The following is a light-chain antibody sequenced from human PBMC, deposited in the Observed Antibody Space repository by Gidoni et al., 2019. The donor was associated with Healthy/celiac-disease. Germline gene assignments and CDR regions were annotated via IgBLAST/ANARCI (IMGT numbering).Light chain of an antibody. CDR2: AAS. CDR1: QSISSY. V-gene: IGKV1-39*01. Sequence: DIQMTQSPSSLSASVGYRVTITCRASQSISSYLNWYQQKPGKAHKLLIYAASSLQSGVPSRFSGSGSGTDFTLTISSLQPEDFATYYCQQSYSTPLTFGGGTKVEIK. CDR3: QQSYSTPLT. J-gene: IGKJ4*01.